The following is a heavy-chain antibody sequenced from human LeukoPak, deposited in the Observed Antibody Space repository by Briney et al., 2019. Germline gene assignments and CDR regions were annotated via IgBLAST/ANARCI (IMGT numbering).Heavy chain of an antibody. CDR3: ARDHDYGDFGHFDY. Sequence: QPGGSLRLSCGASGFTFSTYWMSWVRQAPGKGLEWVANIKQDGSEKYYVDSVKGRFTISRDNAKNSLYLQMNSLRAENTAVYYCARDHDYGDFGHFDYWGQGTLVTVSS. CDR2: IKQDGSEK. V-gene: IGHV3-7*01. CDR1: GFTFSTYW. D-gene: IGHD4-17*01. J-gene: IGHJ4*02.